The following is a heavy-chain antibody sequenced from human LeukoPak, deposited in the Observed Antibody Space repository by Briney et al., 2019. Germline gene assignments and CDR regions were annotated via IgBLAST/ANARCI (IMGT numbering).Heavy chain of an antibody. D-gene: IGHD3-9*01. V-gene: IGHV4-39*01. J-gene: IGHJ4*02. CDR1: GGSISSSSYY. CDR2: IYYSGST. Sequence: TSETLSLTCTVSGGSISSSSYYWGWIRQPPGKGLEWIGSIYYSGSTYYNPSLKSRVTVSVDTSKNQFSLKLSSVTAADTAVYYCARLRYFDWLARGYFDYWGQGTLVTVSS. CDR3: ARLRYFDWLARGYFDY.